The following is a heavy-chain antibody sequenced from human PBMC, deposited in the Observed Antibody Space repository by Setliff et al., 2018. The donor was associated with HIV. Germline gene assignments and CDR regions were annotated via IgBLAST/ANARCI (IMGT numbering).Heavy chain of an antibody. CDR2: IYHSGST. D-gene: IGHD6-13*01. CDR3: ARHRDPPGSSWIYYYSYMDV. J-gene: IGHJ6*03. Sequence: PSETLSITCAVSSGSISSSNWWSWVRQPPGKELEWIGEIYHSGSTNYNPSLKSRVTISLDRFKNQFSLKLTSVTAADTAVYYCARHRDPPGSSWIYYYSYMDVWGKGTTVTVSS. V-gene: IGHV4-4*02. CDR1: SGSISSSNW.